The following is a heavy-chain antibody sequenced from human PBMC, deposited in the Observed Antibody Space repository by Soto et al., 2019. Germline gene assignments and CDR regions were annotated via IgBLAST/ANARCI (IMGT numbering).Heavy chain of an antibody. J-gene: IGHJ4*02. Sequence: EVQLVESGGGLVKPGGSLRLSCAASGFTFSSYSMNWVRQAPGKGLEWVSSISSSSSYIYYADSVKGRFTISRDNAKNSLYLQMNSLRAEDTAVYYCARIRPLPGYQPVDYWGQGTLVTVSS. D-gene: IGHD3-9*01. V-gene: IGHV3-21*01. CDR1: GFTFSSYS. CDR3: ARIRPLPGYQPVDY. CDR2: ISSSSSYI.